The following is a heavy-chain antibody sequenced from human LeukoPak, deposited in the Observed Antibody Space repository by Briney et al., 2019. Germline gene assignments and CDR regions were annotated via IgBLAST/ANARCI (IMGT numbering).Heavy chain of an antibody. V-gene: IGHV3-30*03. D-gene: IGHD2-21*02. J-gene: IGHJ4*02. CDR1: GFTFSSYG. CDR2: ISYDGSNK. Sequence: GGSLRLSCAASGFTFSSYGMHWVRQAPGKGLEWVAVISYDGSNKYYADSVKGRFTISRDNSKNTLYLQMNSLRAEDTAVYYCARDPIVVVTATIDYWGQGTLVTVSS. CDR3: ARDPIVVVTATIDY.